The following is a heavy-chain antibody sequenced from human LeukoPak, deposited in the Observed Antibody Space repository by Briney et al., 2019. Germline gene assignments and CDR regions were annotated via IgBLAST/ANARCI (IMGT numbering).Heavy chain of an antibody. CDR3: AKDIAYYYDSSGYFDAFDI. Sequence: GGSLRLSCAASGFTVSSYSMNWVRQAPGKGLEWVSSIRSSSIYIYYADSVKGRFTISRDNAKNSLYLQMNSLRAEDTALYYCAKDIAYYYDSSGYFDAFDIWGQGTMVTVSS. J-gene: IGHJ3*02. CDR2: IRSSSIYI. D-gene: IGHD3-22*01. CDR1: GFTVSSYS. V-gene: IGHV3-21*04.